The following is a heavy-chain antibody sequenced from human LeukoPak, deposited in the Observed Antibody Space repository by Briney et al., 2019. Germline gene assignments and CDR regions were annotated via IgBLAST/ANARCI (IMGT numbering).Heavy chain of an antibody. CDR3: ARVKGYCSSTSCYSWFDP. D-gene: IGHD2-2*02. CDR2: IYYSGST. CDR1: GGSISSGGYY. J-gene: IGHJ5*02. V-gene: IGHV4-31*03. Sequence: SETLSHTCTVSGGSISSGGYYWSWIRQHPGKGLEWIGYIYYSGSTYYNPSLKSRVTISVDTSKNQFSLKLSSVTAADTAVYYCARVKGYCSSTSCYSWFDPWGQGTLVTVSS.